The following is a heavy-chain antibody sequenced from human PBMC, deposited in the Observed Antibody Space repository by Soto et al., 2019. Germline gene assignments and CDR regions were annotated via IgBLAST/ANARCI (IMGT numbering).Heavy chain of an antibody. V-gene: IGHV4-34*01. Sequence: SETLSLTCAVYGGSFSGYYWSWIRQPPGKGLEWIGEINHSGSTNYNPSLKSRVTISVDTSKNQFSLKLSSVTAADTAVYYCARLPITGAPRGDAFDIWGQGTMVTVSS. CDR2: INHSGST. D-gene: IGHD1-20*01. CDR3: ARLPITGAPRGDAFDI. CDR1: GGSFSGYY. J-gene: IGHJ3*02.